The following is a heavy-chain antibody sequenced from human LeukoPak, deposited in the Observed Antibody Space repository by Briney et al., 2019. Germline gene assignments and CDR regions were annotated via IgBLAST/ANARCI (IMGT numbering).Heavy chain of an antibody. V-gene: IGHV4-34*01. CDR3: ARTPPSRGYCSSTSCYRANWFDP. CDR1: GGSFSGYY. CDR2: INHSGST. Sequence: SETLSLTCAVYGGSFSGYYWSWIRQPPGKGLEWIGEINHSGSTNYNPSLKSRVTISADTSKNQFSLKLSSVTAADTAVYYCARTPPSRGYCSSTSCYRANWFDPWGQGTLVTVSS. D-gene: IGHD2-2*01. J-gene: IGHJ5*02.